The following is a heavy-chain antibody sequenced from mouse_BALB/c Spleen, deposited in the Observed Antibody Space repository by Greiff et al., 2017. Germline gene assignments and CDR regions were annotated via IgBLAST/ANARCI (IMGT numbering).Heavy chain of an antibody. CDR1: GFNIKDYY. V-gene: IGHV14-4*02. Sequence: EVKLLESGAELVRSGASVKLSCTASGFNIKDYYMHWVKQRPEQGLEWIGWIDPENGDTEYAPKFQGKATMTADTSSNTAYLQLSSLTSEDTAVYYCNAIHGSRYYFDYWGQGTTLTVSS. J-gene: IGHJ2*01. D-gene: IGHD1-1*01. CDR2: IDPENGDT. CDR3: NAIHGSRYYFDY.